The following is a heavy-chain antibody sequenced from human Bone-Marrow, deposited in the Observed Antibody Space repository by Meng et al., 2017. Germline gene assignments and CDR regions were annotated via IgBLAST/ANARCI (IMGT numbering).Heavy chain of an antibody. CDR3: ARGSTNWFDP. Sequence: QVQLQESGPGLVKPSQTLSLTCTVSGGSISSGGNYWSWIRQHSGKGLEWIGYIYYSGNTYYNPSLKSLVNISVDTSKNQFSLKVSSVTAADTAVHYCARGSTNWFDPWGQGILVTVSS. J-gene: IGHJ5*02. V-gene: IGHV4-31*01. CDR1: GGSISSGGNY. CDR2: IYYSGNT.